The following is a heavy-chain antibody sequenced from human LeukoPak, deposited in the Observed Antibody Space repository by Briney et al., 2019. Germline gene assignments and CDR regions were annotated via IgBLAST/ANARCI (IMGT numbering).Heavy chain of an antibody. CDR2: INHSGST. CDR1: GGSFSGYY. D-gene: IGHD3-22*01. Sequence: SETLSLTCAVYGGSFSGYYWSWIRQPPGKGLEWIGEINHSGSTNYNPSLKSRVTISVDTSKNQFSLKLSSVTAADTAVYYCARWSDSSSYYHFDYWGQGTLVTVSS. CDR3: ARWSDSSSYYHFDY. V-gene: IGHV4-34*01. J-gene: IGHJ4*02.